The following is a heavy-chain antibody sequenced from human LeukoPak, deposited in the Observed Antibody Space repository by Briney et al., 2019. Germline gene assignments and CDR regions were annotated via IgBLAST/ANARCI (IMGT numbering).Heavy chain of an antibody. Sequence: SETLSLTCTVSGGSISSYYWSWIRQPPGKELEWIGSIYYSGTTYYNPSLKSRVTISVDTSRNQFSLKLSSVTVADTAVYYCARHYSSSWYHAVWFDPWGQGTLVTVSS. D-gene: IGHD6-13*01. CDR2: IYYSGTT. CDR1: GGSISSYY. V-gene: IGHV4-59*05. J-gene: IGHJ5*02. CDR3: ARHYSSSWYHAVWFDP.